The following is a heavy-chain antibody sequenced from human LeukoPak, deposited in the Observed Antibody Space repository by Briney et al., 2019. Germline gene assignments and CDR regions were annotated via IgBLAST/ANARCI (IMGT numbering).Heavy chain of an antibody. CDR2: ISGSSSYI. Sequence: GGSLRLSCAASGFTFSSYSMNWVRQAPGRGLEWVSSISGSSSYIYYADSLKGRFTISRDNAKTSLYLQMNSLRAEDTAVYYCARNYYDSSGYYTHAFDIWGQGTMVTVSS. CDR3: ARNYYDSSGYYTHAFDI. J-gene: IGHJ3*02. D-gene: IGHD3-22*01. CDR1: GFTFSSYS. V-gene: IGHV3-21*01.